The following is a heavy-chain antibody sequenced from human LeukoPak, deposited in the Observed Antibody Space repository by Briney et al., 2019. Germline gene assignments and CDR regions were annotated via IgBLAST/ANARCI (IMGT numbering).Heavy chain of an antibody. CDR1: GGSFSGYY. J-gene: IGHJ3*02. Sequence: PSETLSLTCAVYGGSFSGYYWSWLRQPPGKGLEWIGYIYYSGSTNYNPSLKSRVTISVDTSKNRFSLKLSSVTAADTAVYYCVRDATTPGAFDIWGQGTMVTVSS. CDR2: IYYSGST. CDR3: VRDATTPGAFDI. V-gene: IGHV4-59*01. D-gene: IGHD5-24*01.